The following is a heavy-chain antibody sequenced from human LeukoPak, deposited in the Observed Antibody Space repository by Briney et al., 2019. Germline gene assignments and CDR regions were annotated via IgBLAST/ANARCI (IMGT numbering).Heavy chain of an antibody. V-gene: IGHV1-2*02. J-gene: IGHJ4*02. CDR1: GYTFNGYY. D-gene: IGHD3-3*01. CDR2: INPDSGGT. Sequence: ASVKVSYKSSGYTFNGYYMHWVRQARGQALEWMGWINPDSGGTKYAQKFQGRVSMTRDTSSSTAYMELSRLRSDDTAVYYCARAHDFWSGFYPVDYWGQGTLVTVSS. CDR3: ARAHDFWSGFYPVDY.